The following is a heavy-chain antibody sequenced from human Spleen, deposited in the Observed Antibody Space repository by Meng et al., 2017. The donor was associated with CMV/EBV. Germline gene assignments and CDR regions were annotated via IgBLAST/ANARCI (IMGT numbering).Heavy chain of an antibody. Sequence: GESLKISCAASGFTFSSYVMHWVRQAPGKGLEWVAFIWHDGTNQYYADSVKGRFTVSRDNSKNTLYLQMNSLRAEDTAVYYCARIFDCSTNNCPDYWGQGTLVTVSS. V-gene: IGHV3-33*01. CDR1: GFTFSSYV. CDR3: ARIFDCSTNNCPDY. D-gene: IGHD2-2*01. CDR2: IWHDGTNQ. J-gene: IGHJ4*02.